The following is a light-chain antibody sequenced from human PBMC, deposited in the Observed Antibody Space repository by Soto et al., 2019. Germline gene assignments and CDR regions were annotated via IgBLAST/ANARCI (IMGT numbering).Light chain of an antibody. Sequence: DIQMTQSPSSLSASVGDRVTITCRASQGISNYLAWYQQKPGKVPKLLIYAESTVQSGVPSRFSGSGSGTDFTLTISSLQPEDGATYYCQQYNDAPWTFGPGTKVEIK. CDR2: AES. V-gene: IGKV1-27*01. CDR3: QQYNDAPWT. J-gene: IGKJ1*01. CDR1: QGISNY.